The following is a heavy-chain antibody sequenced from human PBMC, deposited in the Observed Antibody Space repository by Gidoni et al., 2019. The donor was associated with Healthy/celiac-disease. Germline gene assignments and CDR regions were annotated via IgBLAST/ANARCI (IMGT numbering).Heavy chain of an antibody. J-gene: IGHJ5*02. CDR1: GGSISSGGYS. CDR2: IYHSGST. Sequence: QLQLQESGSGLVKPSQTLSLTCAVSGGSISSGGYSWSWIRQPPGKGLEWIGYIYHSGSTYYNPSLKSRVTISVDRSKNQFSLKLSSVTAADTAVYYCARGRPYYYDSSGYYYVDNWFDPWGQGTLVTVSS. D-gene: IGHD3-22*01. V-gene: IGHV4-30-2*01. CDR3: ARGRPYYYDSSGYYYVDNWFDP.